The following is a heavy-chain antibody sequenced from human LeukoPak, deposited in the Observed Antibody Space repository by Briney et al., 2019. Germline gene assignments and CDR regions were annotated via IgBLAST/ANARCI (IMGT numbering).Heavy chain of an antibody. D-gene: IGHD5-18*01. V-gene: IGHV3-30*18. Sequence: GGSLRLSCAASGFTFSSYGMHWVRQAPGKGLEWVAVISYDGSNKYYADSVKGRFTISRDNSKNTLYLQMNSLRAEDTAVYYCAKAEYRGPYYYYYGMDVWGQGTTVTVSS. CDR2: ISYDGSNK. CDR1: GFTFSSYG. CDR3: AKAEYRGPYYYYYGMDV. J-gene: IGHJ6*02.